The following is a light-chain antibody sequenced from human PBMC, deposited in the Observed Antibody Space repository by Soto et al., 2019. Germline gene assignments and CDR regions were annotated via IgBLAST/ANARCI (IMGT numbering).Light chain of an antibody. Sequence: DIVMTQSPDSLAVSLGERATIKCKSSLTIFFTTFNKNYLAWYQHKPGQPPRLLFSWASTRESGVPDRFSASGSGTDFTLTISSLQAEDVAVYYCQQYYTTPQPSFGGGTKVEIK. CDR3: QQYYTTPQPS. V-gene: IGKV4-1*01. CDR2: WAS. CDR1: LTIFFTTFNKNY. J-gene: IGKJ4*01.